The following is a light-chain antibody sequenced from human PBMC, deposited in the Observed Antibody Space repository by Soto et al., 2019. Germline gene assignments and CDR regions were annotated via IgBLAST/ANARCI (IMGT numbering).Light chain of an antibody. Sequence: DIVMTQSPDSLALSLGERATINCKSSQSVLYSSKNRNYLAWYQQKPGQPPKLLIYWASTRESGVPDRFSGSGSGTDFTLTISSLQAEDVAVYYCQQYYSTPLTFGPGTKVEIK. V-gene: IGKV4-1*01. CDR2: WAS. J-gene: IGKJ3*01. CDR3: QQYYSTPLT. CDR1: QSVLYSSKNRNY.